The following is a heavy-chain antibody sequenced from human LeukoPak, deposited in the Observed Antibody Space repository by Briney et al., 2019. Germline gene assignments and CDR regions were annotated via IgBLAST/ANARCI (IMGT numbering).Heavy chain of an antibody. V-gene: IGHV3-73*01. CDR2: IKSKANNYAT. J-gene: IGHJ4*02. Sequence: GGSLRLSCAASGFTFSGSAMHWVRQASGKGLEWVGRIKSKANNYATAYAASVKGRFTISRDDSENMAFLQMTSLKTEDTAVYYCTRRGDGDYGDYWGQGTLVTVSS. D-gene: IGHD4-17*01. CDR1: GFTFSGSA. CDR3: TRRGDGDYGDY.